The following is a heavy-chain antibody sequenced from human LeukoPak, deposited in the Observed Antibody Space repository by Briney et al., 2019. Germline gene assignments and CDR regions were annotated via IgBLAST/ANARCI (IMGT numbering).Heavy chain of an antibody. V-gene: IGHV3-48*01. CDR1: GFTFNYYS. D-gene: IGHD3-22*01. CDR3: ARATSDYDWFDS. CDR2: ISSRNSTM. Sequence: GGSLRLSCAASGFTFNYYSMNWVRQAPGKGLEWVSYISSRNSTMYYAGSVRGRFTISRDSAKNSLYLQMNSLRAEDTAVYYCARATSDYDWFDSWGQGTLVTVSS. J-gene: IGHJ5*01.